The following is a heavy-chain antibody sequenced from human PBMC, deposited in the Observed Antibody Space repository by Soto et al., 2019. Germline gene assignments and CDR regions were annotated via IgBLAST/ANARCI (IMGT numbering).Heavy chain of an antibody. D-gene: IGHD2-21*01. J-gene: IGHJ3*02. Sequence: PGESLRVSSKGAGYSFASYGIGWVRQMPGKGLEWMGIIYPGDSDTRYSPSFQGQVTISADKSISTAYLQWSSLKASDTAMYYCARLWRDDIWGQGTMVTVSS. CDR2: IYPGDSDT. CDR1: GYSFASYG. CDR3: ARLWRDDI. V-gene: IGHV5-51*01.